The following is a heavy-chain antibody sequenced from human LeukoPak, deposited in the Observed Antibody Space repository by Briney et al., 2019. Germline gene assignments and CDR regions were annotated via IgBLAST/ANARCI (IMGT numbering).Heavy chain of an antibody. CDR3: AKEGPDYYDSSGYINSFDP. D-gene: IGHD3-22*01. CDR2: IWYDGSTK. J-gene: IGHJ5*02. CDR1: GFTFSSYG. V-gene: IGHV3-33*06. Sequence: PGGSLRLSCAASGFTFSSYGMHWVRQAPGKGLEWVAVIWYDGSTKYYADSVKGRFTISRDNSKNTLYLQMNSLRAEDTAVYYCAKEGPDYYDSSGYINSFDPWGQGTLVTVSS.